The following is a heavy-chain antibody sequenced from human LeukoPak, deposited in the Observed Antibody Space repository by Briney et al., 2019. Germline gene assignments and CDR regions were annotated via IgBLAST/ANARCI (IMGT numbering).Heavy chain of an antibody. V-gene: IGHV1-2*02. CDR2: INPNSGGT. D-gene: IGHD6-6*01. CDR1: GYTFTVYY. J-gene: IGHJ4*02. Sequence: ASVKVSFTASGYTFTVYYMHWVRQAPGQGLEWMGWINPNSGGTNYAQKFQGRVTMTRDTSISTAYMELSRLRSDDTAVYYCARARVRAARPEDYWGQGTLVTVAS. CDR3: ARARVRAARPEDY.